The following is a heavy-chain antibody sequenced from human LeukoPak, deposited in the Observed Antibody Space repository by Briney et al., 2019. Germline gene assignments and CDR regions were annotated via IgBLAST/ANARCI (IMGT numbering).Heavy chain of an antibody. J-gene: IGHJ6*02. CDR3: ASNKEYCSSTSCYKHYYGMDV. CDR1: GGSISSYY. CDR2: IYYSGST. D-gene: IGHD2-2*02. Sequence: KPSETLSLTCTVSGGSISSYYWSWIRQPPGKGLEWIGYIYYSGSTNYNPSLKSRVTISVDTSKNQFSLKLSSVTAADTAVYYCASNKEYCSSTSCYKHYYGMDVWGQGTTVTVSS. V-gene: IGHV4-59*08.